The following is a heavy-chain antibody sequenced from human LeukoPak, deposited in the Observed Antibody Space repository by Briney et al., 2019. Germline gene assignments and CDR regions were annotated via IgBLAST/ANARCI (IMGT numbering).Heavy chain of an antibody. D-gene: IGHD3-10*01. Sequence: SETLSLTCTVSGDSMSSYYWSWIRQPPGKGLEWIGYIYYSGSTNYNPSLKSRVTISVDTSKNQFSLKLSSVTAADTAVYYCAREVITMVRGVINWYFDLWGRGTLVTVSS. J-gene: IGHJ2*01. V-gene: IGHV4-59*01. CDR2: IYYSGST. CDR1: GDSMSSYY. CDR3: AREVITMVRGVINWYFDL.